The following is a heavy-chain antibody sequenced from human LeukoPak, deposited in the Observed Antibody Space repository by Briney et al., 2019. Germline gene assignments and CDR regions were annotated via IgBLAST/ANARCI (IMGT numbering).Heavy chain of an antibody. CDR1: GFTFSSYE. V-gene: IGHV4-59*05. D-gene: IGHD2-2*01. CDR2: IYYSGST. Sequence: GSLRLSCAASGFTFSSYEMNWVRQAPGKGLEWLGSIYYSGSTYYNPSLKSRVTISVDTSKNQFSLKLSSVTAADTAVYYCAEVNSRYCSSTSCSYYFDYWGQGTLVTVSS. CDR3: AEVNSRYCSSTSCSYYFDY. J-gene: IGHJ4*02.